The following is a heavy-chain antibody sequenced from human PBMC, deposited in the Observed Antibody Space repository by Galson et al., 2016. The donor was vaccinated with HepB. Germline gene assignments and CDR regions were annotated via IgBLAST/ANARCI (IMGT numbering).Heavy chain of an antibody. CDR3: ARAQGYCNNTSCLDALDI. V-gene: IGHV3-30*04. CDR2: TSYDTNYK. CDR1: GFPFRGYA. D-gene: IGHD2/OR15-2a*01. J-gene: IGHJ3*02. Sequence: SLRLSCAASGFPFRGYAMHWVRQAPGKGLEWLAITSYDTNYKYHADSVRGRSTITRDNFKNTLYLQMNSLRAEDPAVYYCARAQGYCNNTSCLDALDIWGPGTMVTVSS.